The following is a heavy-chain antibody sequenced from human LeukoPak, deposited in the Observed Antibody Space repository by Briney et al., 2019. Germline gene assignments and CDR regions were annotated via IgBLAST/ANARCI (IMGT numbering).Heavy chain of an antibody. Sequence: SQTLSLTCAISGDSVSSNSAAWNWIRQSPSRGLEWLGRTYYRSKWYNDYAVSVKSRITINPDTSKNQFSLQLNSMTPEDTAVYYCAVSYDYVWGSYRPGPFDYWGQGTLVTVSS. CDR3: AVSYDYVWGSYRPGPFDY. V-gene: IGHV6-1*01. CDR2: TYYRSKWYN. J-gene: IGHJ4*02. CDR1: GDSVSSNSAA. D-gene: IGHD3-16*02.